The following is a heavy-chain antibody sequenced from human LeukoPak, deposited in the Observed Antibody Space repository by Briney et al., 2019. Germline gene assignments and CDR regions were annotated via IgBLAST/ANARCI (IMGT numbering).Heavy chain of an antibody. CDR2: MNPKSGTT. CDR1: GYTFSTYD. CDR3: ARDVGFGEFDY. J-gene: IGHJ4*02. D-gene: IGHD3-10*01. V-gene: IGHV1-8*01. Sequence: ASVKVSCKASGYTFSTYDINWVRQATGQGLEWMGWMNPKSGTTGYAQKFQGRVTMTRNTSISTAYMELSSLRSEDTAVYYCARDVGFGEFDYWGQGTLVTVSS.